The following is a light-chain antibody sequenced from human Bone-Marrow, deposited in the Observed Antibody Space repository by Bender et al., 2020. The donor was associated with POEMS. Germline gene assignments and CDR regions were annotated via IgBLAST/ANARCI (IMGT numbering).Light chain of an antibody. J-gene: IGLJ3*02. V-gene: IGLV1-44*01. Sequence: QSVLTQPPSASGTPGQRVTISCSGGSSNIGAHAVNWYQHLPGPPPKLLIYPSHRRPSEVPDRFSGSRSGTSASLAISGLQSEDEADYYCAVWDDSLNGWVFGGGTKLTVL. CDR3: AVWDDSLNGWV. CDR2: PSH. CDR1: SSNIGAHA.